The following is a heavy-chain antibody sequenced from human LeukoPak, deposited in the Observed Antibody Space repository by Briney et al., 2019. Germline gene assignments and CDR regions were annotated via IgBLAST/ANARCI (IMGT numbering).Heavy chain of an antibody. CDR1: GGSFSGYY. CDR3: ARMGVGDIHLDH. V-gene: IGHV4-30-4*08. CDR2: IYYSGST. Sequence: PSETLSLTCAVYGGSFSGYYWSWIRQPPGRGLEWIGYIYYSGSTYSNPSLKSRVTISIDTSKSQFSLNLRSVTAADTAVYYCARMGVGDIHLDHSGQGTLVTVSS. J-gene: IGHJ4*02. D-gene: IGHD3-16*01.